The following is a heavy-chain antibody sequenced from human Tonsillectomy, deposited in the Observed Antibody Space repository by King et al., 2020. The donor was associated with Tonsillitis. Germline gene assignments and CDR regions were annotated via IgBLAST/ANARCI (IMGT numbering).Heavy chain of an antibody. CDR3: SKDWSLGLGAPTPFDY. V-gene: IGHV3-30*18. J-gene: IGHJ4*02. D-gene: IGHD3-10*01. Sequence: VQLVESGGGVVQPGRSLRLSCAASGFTFSSYGIHWVRQAPGKGLEWVAVISYDGSKKYYADSVKGRFTISRDNSKNTLYLQMNSLRAEDTAVYYWSKDWSLGLGAPTPFDYWGQGTPVTVSS. CDR2: ISYDGSKK. CDR1: GFTFSSYG.